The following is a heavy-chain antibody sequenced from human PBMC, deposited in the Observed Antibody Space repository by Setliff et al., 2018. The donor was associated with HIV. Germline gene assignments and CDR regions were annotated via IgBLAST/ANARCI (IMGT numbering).Heavy chain of an antibody. CDR3: ARGGYSYGFGRHRAYFQS. CDR2: INHSGGT. J-gene: IGHJ1*01. D-gene: IGHD5-18*01. V-gene: IGHV4-34*01. CDR1: GGSFSAYY. Sequence: SETLSLTCAVYGGSFSAYYWSWIRQTPGKGLEWIGEINHSGGTNYNPSLKSRVTMSVDTSKNQFSLKLSSVTAADTAVFYCARGGYSYGFGRHRAYFQSWGQGTQVTVSS.